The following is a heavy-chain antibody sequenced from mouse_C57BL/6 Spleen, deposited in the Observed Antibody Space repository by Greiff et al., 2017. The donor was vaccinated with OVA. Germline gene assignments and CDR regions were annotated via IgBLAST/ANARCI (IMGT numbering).Heavy chain of an antibody. V-gene: IGHV1-72*01. D-gene: IGHD2-1*01. CDR2: IDPYSGGT. CDR3: ARRYYGNYGDAMDY. CDR1: GYTFTSYW. Sequence: QVQLQQPGAELVKPGASVKLSCKASGYTFTSYWMHWVKQRPGRGLEWIGRIDPYSGGTTYNEKFKSKATLTVDKSSSTAYMQHSSMTSEDYAVYYCARRYYGNYGDAMDYWGQGTSVTVSS. J-gene: IGHJ4*01.